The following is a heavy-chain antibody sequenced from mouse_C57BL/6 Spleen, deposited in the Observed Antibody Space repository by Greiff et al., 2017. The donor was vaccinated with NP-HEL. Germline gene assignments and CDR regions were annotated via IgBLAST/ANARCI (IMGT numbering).Heavy chain of an antibody. CDR1: GFNIKDDY. D-gene: IGHD1-1*02. J-gene: IGHJ4*01. Sequence: EVQLQQSGAELVRPGASVKLSCTASGFNIKDDYMHWVKQRPEQGLEWIGWIDPENGDTEYASKFQGKATITADTSSNTAYLQLSSLTSEDTAVYYCTTGRYDYYAMGYWGQGTSVTVSS. V-gene: IGHV14-4*01. CDR3: TTGRYDYYAMGY. CDR2: IDPENGDT.